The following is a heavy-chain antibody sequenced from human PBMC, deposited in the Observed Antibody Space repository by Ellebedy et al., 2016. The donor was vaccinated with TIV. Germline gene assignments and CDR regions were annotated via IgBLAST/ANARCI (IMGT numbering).Heavy chain of an antibody. CDR2: IKQDGSEK. CDR3: AKDGTTKAVAGTVGDY. Sequence: GGSLRLSXAASGFTFSSYWMSWVRQAPGKGLEWVANIKQDGSEKYYVDSVKGRFTISRDNAKNSLYLQMNSLRAEDTALYYCAKDGTTKAVAGTVGDYWGQGTLVTVSS. J-gene: IGHJ4*02. D-gene: IGHD6-19*01. CDR1: GFTFSSYW. V-gene: IGHV3-7*03.